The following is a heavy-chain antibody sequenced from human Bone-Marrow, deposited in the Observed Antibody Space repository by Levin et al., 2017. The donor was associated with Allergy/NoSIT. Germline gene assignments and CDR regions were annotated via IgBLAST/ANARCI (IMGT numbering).Heavy chain of an antibody. D-gene: IGHD2-2*01. CDR3: ATTYTTCCPH. CDR1: GITLTNHW. Sequence: GESLKISCAASGITLTNHWMHWVRQVPGKGLVWVSRINNDGSITNYADSVKGRFTISRDNAKNTLYLQMNSLRAEDTAVYYCATTYTTCCPHWGQGTLVTVSS. V-gene: IGHV3-74*01. CDR2: INNDGSIT. J-gene: IGHJ4*02.